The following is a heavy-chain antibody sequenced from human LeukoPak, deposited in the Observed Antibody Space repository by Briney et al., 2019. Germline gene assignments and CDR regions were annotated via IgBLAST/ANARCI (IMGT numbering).Heavy chain of an antibody. Sequence: RPGGSLRLSCAASGFTFDDYGMSWVRQAPGKGLEWVSGINWNGGSTGYADSVKGRFTISRDNAKNSLYLQMNSLRAEDTAVYYCARLHLHHWYFDLWGRGTLVTVSS. CDR1: GFTFDDYG. J-gene: IGHJ2*01. CDR3: ARLHLHHWYFDL. V-gene: IGHV3-20*04. CDR2: INWNGGST. D-gene: IGHD4-11*01.